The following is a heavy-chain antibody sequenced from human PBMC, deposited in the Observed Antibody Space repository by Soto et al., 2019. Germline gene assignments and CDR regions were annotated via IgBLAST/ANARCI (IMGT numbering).Heavy chain of an antibody. CDR3: ARYWGLQGYFAF. CDR1: GFAFRTFG. D-gene: IGHD7-27*01. V-gene: IGHV3-48*01. CDR2: ISSDSSTI. J-gene: IGHJ2*01. Sequence: GGSLRLSCAAPGFAFRTFGMNWVRQALGKRPEWVSYISSDSSTINYADSVKGRFTISRDNAKNSLHLQMNSLRAEDTAVYYCARYWGLQGYFAFWGRGTLVTVSS.